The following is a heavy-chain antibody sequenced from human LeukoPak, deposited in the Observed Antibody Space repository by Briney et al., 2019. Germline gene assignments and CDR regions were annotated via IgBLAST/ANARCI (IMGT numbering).Heavy chain of an antibody. D-gene: IGHD2-2*01. Sequence: ASVKVSCKASGYTFTGYYMHWVRQAPGQGLEWMGWINPNSGNTGYAQKFQGRVTMTRNTPISTAYMELSSLRSEDTAVYYCARGDDPVVPAAPFDYWGQGTLVTVSS. CDR1: GYTFTGYY. J-gene: IGHJ4*02. CDR3: ARGDDPVVPAAPFDY. V-gene: IGHV1-8*02. CDR2: INPNSGNT.